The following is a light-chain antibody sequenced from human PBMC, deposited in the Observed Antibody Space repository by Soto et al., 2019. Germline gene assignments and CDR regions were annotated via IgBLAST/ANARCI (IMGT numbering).Light chain of an antibody. Sequence: QSALTQPASLSGSPGQPITISCTGTSRNVGGYNYVSWYQQHPGKAPKLIINDVSNRPSGISNRFSGSKSGNTASLTISGLQAEDEADYYCSSYTSSSTVVFGGGTKLTVL. V-gene: IGLV2-14*03. J-gene: IGLJ2*01. CDR2: DVS. CDR1: SRNVGGYNY. CDR3: SSYTSSSTVV.